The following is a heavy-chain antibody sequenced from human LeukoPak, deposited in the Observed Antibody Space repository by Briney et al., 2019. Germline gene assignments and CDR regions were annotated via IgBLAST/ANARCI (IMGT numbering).Heavy chain of an antibody. J-gene: IGHJ4*02. CDR2: IYVAGST. V-gene: IGHV3-53*01. Sequence: GGSLRLSCAASGFTVSDSFMTWVRQAPGKGLEWVSVIYVAGSTYYADSVKGRFTVSRDNSKNTLYLQMNSLRADDTAVYYCARGRPHGNDYWGQGTLVTVSS. CDR3: ARGRPHGNDY. D-gene: IGHD4-23*01. CDR1: GFTVSDSF.